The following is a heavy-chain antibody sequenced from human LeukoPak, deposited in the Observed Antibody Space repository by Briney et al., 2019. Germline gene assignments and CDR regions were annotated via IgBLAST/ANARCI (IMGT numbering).Heavy chain of an antibody. CDR2: INPNSGGT. CDR3: ARDRGIAVASTPDY. D-gene: IGHD6-19*01. CDR1: GYTFTGYY. J-gene: IGHJ4*02. V-gene: IGHV1-2*02. Sequence: ASVKVSCKASGYTFTGYYMHWVRQAPGQGLEWMGWINPNSGGTNYAQKFQGRVTMTRDTSISTAYMELSRLRSDDTAMYYCARDRGIAVASTPDYWGQGTLVTVSS.